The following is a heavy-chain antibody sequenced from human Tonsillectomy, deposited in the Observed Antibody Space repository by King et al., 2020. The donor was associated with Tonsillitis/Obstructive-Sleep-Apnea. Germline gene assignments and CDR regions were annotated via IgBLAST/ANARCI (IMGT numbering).Heavy chain of an antibody. V-gene: IGHV3-23*04. CDR1: GFTFSSYA. J-gene: IGHJ6*03. Sequence: VQLVESGGGLVQPGGSLRLSCAASGFTFSSYAMSWVRQAPGKGLEWVSAISGSGGSTYYADSVKGRFTISRDNSKNTLYLQMNRLRAEDTAVYYCAKDPSSGYGDYENYYYYYMDVWGKGTTVTVSS. CDR3: AKDPSSGYGDYENYYYYYMDV. CDR2: ISGSGGST. D-gene: IGHD4-17*01.